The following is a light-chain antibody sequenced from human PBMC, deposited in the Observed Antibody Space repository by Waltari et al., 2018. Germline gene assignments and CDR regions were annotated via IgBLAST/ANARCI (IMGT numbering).Light chain of an antibody. CDR2: EVS. CDR3: SSYTSSSTSVV. V-gene: IGLV2-14*01. J-gene: IGLJ2*01. Sequence: QSALTQSASVSGSPGQSITISCTGTSSDVGGYNYVSWYQQHPGKAPKLMIYEVSNRPSGVSKRFAGSKSGNTASLTISGLQAEDEADYYCSSYTSSSTSVVFGGGTKLTVL. CDR1: SSDVGGYNY.